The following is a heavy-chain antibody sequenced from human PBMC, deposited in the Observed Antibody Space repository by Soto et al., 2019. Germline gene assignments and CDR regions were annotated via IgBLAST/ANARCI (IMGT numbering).Heavy chain of an antibody. J-gene: IGHJ4*02. Sequence: SETLSLTCTASGGSTRSNVYYWGWVRQAPGKGLEWSGSMTSTTTAYYNPSRRSRVLISVETSKNQFSLRLSSVPAADTAVYSCVRHGRDVVTIYAVAAYNFVTWGQGTQVTVSS. CDR3: VRHGRDVVTIYAVAAYNFVT. CDR1: GGSTRSNVYY. V-gene: IGHV4-39*01. CDR2: MTSTTTA. D-gene: IGHD6-19*01.